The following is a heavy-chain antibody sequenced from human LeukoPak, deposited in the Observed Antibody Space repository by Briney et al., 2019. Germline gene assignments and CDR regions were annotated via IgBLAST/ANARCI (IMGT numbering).Heavy chain of an antibody. CDR2: ISAYNGNT. V-gene: IGHV1-18*01. J-gene: IGHJ6*02. CDR1: GYTLTNYG. Sequence: GASVKVSCKASGYTLTNYGISWVRQAPGQGLEWMGWISAYNGNTNYAQKLQGRVTMTTDTSTSTAYMELRSLRSDDTAVYYCARVPGYSSFNYYYGLDVWGQGATVTVSS. CDR3: ARVPGYSSFNYYYGLDV. D-gene: IGHD6-19*01.